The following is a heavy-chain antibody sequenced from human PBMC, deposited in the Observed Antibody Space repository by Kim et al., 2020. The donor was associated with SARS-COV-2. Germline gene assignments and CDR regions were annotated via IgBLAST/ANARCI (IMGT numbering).Heavy chain of an antibody. CDR1: GFTFSDYY. V-gene: IGHV3-11*01. CDR2: ISSSGTTL. D-gene: IGHD3-16*01. J-gene: IGHJ3*02. CDR3: ARALGGGGAFDI. Sequence: GGSLRLSCAASGFTFSDYYMSWIRQAPGKGLEWGSFISSSGTTLYYADSGKGRFTISRDNAKNSLYLQMNRLRAEDTAVYYCARALGGGGAFDIWGQGTMVTVSS.